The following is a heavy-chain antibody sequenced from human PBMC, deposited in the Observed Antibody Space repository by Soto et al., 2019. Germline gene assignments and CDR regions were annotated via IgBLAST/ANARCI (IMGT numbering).Heavy chain of an antibody. Sequence: PGGSLRLSCAASGFTFSSYAMSWVRQAPVKGLEWVSGISVSGDSRYDADSVKGRFTISRDNSKSTLYLQMNSLRAEDTAVYYCATIFRYGDPEYWGQGVLVPVSS. CDR3: ATIFRYGDPEY. CDR1: GFTFSSYA. V-gene: IGHV3-23*01. D-gene: IGHD2-21*02. J-gene: IGHJ4*02. CDR2: ISVSGDSR.